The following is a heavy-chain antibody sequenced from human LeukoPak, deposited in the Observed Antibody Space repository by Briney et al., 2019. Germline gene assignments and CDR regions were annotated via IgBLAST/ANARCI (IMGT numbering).Heavy chain of an antibody. D-gene: IGHD3-22*01. V-gene: IGHV3-21*01. CDR1: GFTFSSYS. J-gene: IGHJ4*02. CDR2: ISSSSSYI. CDR3: ARVHNYYDSSGYLYYFDY. Sequence: GGSLRLSCAASGFTFSSYSMNWVRQAPGKGLEWVSSISSSSSYIYYADSVKGRFTISRDNAKNSLYLQINSLGAEDTAVYYCARVHNYYDSSGYLYYFDYWGQGTLVTVSS.